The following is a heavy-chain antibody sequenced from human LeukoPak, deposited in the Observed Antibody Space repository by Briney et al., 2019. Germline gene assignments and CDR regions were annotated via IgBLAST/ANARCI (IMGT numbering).Heavy chain of an antibody. CDR2: IHTSGST. CDR3: AREVSYPYYMDV. V-gene: IGHV4-4*07. CDR1: GGSISRYY. D-gene: IGHD5/OR15-5a*01. Sequence: SETLSLTCTVSGGSISRYYWSWIRQPAGKGLEWIGRIHTSGSTNYNPSVKSRVTISVDTSKNSFSLNLSSVTAADAAVYYCAREVSYPYYMDVWGQGTTVTVSS. J-gene: IGHJ6*03.